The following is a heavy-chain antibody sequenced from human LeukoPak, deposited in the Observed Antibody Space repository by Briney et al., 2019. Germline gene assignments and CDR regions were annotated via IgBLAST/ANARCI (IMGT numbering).Heavy chain of an antibody. D-gene: IGHD3-22*01. CDR1: GGSISSYY. V-gene: IGHV4-59*01. Sequence: SETLSLTCTGSGGSISSYYWSWIRQPPGKGLEWIGYIYYSGSTNYNPSLKSRVTISVDTSKNQFSLKLSSVTAADTAVYYCARDSPAYDSSGYNHGFDPWGQGTLVTASS. CDR3: ARDSPAYDSSGYNHGFDP. CDR2: IYYSGST. J-gene: IGHJ5*02.